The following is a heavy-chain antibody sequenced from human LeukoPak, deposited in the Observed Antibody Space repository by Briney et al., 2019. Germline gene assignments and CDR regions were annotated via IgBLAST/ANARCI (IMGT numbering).Heavy chain of an antibody. CDR2: IYPGDSDT. J-gene: IGHJ5*02. D-gene: IGHD3-9*01. V-gene: IGHV5-51*01. CDR3: ARHELSYDILTGPNWFDP. Sequence: GESLKISCKGSGYSFTSYWIGWVRQMPGKGLEWMGIIYPGDSDTRYSPSFQGQVTSSADKSISTAYLQWSSLKASDTAMYYCARHELSYDILTGPNWFDPWGQGTLVTVSS. CDR1: GYSFTSYW.